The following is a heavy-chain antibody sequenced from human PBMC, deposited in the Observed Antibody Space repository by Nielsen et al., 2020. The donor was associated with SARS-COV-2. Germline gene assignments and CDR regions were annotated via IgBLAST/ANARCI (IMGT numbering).Heavy chain of an antibody. CDR3: ARVGGYYDFWSGYYSYGMDV. V-gene: IGHV3-48*03. CDR2: ISSSGSTI. J-gene: IGHJ6*02. Sequence: GESLKISCAASGFTFSSYEMNWVRQTSGKGLEWVSYISSSGSTIYYADSVKGRFTISRDNAKNSLYLQMNSLRAEDTAVYYCARVGGYYDFWSGYYSYGMDVWGQGTTVTVSS. CDR1: GFTFSSYE. D-gene: IGHD3-3*01.